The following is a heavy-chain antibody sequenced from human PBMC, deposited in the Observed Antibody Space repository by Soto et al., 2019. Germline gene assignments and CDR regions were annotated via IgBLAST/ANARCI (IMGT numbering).Heavy chain of an antibody. V-gene: IGHV4-4*02. CDR3: ARKDDGYRLGYYKPMDV. Sequence: TSETLSLTCAVSGVSISSNNWWSWVRQSPQKGLEWIGEIHPGGSTNNNPSLRSRVTISVDKSKNEFSLKLSSVTAADTAVYYCARKDDGYRLGYYKPMDVWGQGTTVTVSS. J-gene: IGHJ6*02. D-gene: IGHD1-26*01. CDR1: GVSISSNNW. CDR2: IHPGGST.